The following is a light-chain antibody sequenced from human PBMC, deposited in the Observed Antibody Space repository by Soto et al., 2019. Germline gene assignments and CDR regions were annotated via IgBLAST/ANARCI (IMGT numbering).Light chain of an antibody. J-gene: IGKJ1*01. V-gene: IGKV1-5*03. Sequence: DIQMTQSPSTLSGSVGDRVTIICRASQTISSWLAWYQQKPGKAPNLLIYKASSLESGVPSRFSGSGSGTEFTLTISSLQPDDFATYYCQEYNTYSRTFGQGTKVDI. CDR3: QEYNTYSRT. CDR2: KAS. CDR1: QTISSW.